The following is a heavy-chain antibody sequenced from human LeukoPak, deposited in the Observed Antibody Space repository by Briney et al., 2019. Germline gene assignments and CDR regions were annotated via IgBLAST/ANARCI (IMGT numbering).Heavy chain of an antibody. V-gene: IGHV4-39*01. CDR1: GGSISSSSYY. CDR3: ARHKDYDILTGYSN. D-gene: IGHD3-9*01. CDR2: IYYSGST. J-gene: IGHJ4*02. Sequence: SETLSLTCTVSGGSISSSSYYWGWIRQPPGKGLEWIGSIYYSGSTYYNPSLKSRVTISVDTSKNQFSLKLSSVTAADTAAYYCARHKDYDILTGYSNWGQGTLVTVSS.